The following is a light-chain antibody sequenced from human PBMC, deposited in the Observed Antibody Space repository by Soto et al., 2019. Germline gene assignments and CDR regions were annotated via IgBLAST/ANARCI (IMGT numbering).Light chain of an antibody. CDR3: QQYNRFSTWT. V-gene: IGKV1-5*01. J-gene: IGKJ1*01. CDR2: NAS. Sequence: DLQMTQSPSTLSASVGDRVTITCRASQSVSYYLAWYQKKPGKAPKVLIWNASSLQRGVPSRFSGSGSGTEFTLTISSLQPDDFATYYCQQYNRFSTWTFGQGTKVEIK. CDR1: QSVSYY.